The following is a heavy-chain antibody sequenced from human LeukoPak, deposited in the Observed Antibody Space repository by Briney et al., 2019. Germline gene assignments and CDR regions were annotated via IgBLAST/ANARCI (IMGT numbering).Heavy chain of an antibody. V-gene: IGHV1-2*02. CDR1: GYTFTGYY. D-gene: IGHD5-24*01. CDR3: ARAGDGYNPSFYYFDY. Sequence: ASVKVSCKASGYTFTGYYMRWVRQAPGQGLEWMGWINPNSGGTNYAQKFQGRVTMTRDTSISTAYMELSRLRSDDTAVYYCARAGDGYNPSFYYFDYWGQGTLVTVSS. J-gene: IGHJ4*02. CDR2: INPNSGGT.